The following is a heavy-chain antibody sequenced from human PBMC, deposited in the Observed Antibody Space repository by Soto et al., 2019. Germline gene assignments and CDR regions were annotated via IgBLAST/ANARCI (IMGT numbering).Heavy chain of an antibody. Sequence: SVKVSCKASGGTFSSYAISWVRQAPGQGLEWMGGIIPIFGTANYARKFQGRVTITADESTSTAYMELSSLRSEDTAVYYCEASGSYPDAFDIWGQGTMVTVSS. CDR3: EASGSYPDAFDI. V-gene: IGHV1-69*13. CDR1: GGTFSSYA. CDR2: IIPIFGTA. J-gene: IGHJ3*02. D-gene: IGHD1-26*01.